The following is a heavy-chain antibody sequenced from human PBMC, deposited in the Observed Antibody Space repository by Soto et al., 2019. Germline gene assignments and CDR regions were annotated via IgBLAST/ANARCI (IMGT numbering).Heavy chain of an antibody. CDR3: ARHRAGYYSHFVY. V-gene: IGHV1-69*01. CDR1: RGTFTNYA. D-gene: IGHD3-22*01. Sequence: QVYLVQSGAEVKKPGSSGKVSCKALRGTFTNYAISWVRQAPGQGLEWMGGIMPFFGSGNYAQKFQARINIAADESTSSVYLELTSLRSEDTAVYNCARHRAGYYSHFVYWGQGTLVTVSS. CDR2: IMPFFGSG. J-gene: IGHJ4*02.